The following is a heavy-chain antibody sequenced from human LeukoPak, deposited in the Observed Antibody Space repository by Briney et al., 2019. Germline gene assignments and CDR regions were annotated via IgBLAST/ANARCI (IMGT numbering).Heavy chain of an antibody. CDR2: ISWNSGRM. D-gene: IGHD3-10*01. CDR1: GFTFDDYA. CDR3: AKDVNYSPSGTFDY. Sequence: PGRSLRLSCAASGFTFDDYAMHWVRQAPGKGLEWVSSISWNSGRMDYADSVKGRFTISRDNAKNSLYLQMSSLRVEDMALYYCAKDVNYSPSGTFDYWGQGTLVTVSS. V-gene: IGHV3-9*03. J-gene: IGHJ4*02.